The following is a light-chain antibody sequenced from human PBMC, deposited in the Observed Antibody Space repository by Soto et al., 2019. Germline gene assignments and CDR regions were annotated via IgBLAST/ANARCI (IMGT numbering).Light chain of an antibody. V-gene: IGKV1-33*01. Sequence: DIQMTQSPSPLPASVGDRVIITCQASQAISNHLNWYQQNPGRAPKLLIYDTSNLETGVPSRFRGSGGGTDFTFTITSLQPEDFATYFCQQTDKLPLTFGGGTTVDMK. J-gene: IGKJ4*01. CDR1: QAISNH. CDR2: DTS. CDR3: QQTDKLPLT.